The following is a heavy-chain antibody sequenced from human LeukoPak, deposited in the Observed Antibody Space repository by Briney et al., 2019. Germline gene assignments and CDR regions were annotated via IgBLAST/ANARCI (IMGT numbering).Heavy chain of an antibody. CDR3: VREVGGWNRFDF. D-gene: IGHD6-19*01. CDR1: GASLNSYY. Sequence: PSGTLSLTCTVSGASLNSYYWSWIRQPPGKGLEWIGYIYYSGSTNYNPSLRSRVTISIDTSKNQFSLKLSSVTAADTAIYYCVREVGGWNRFDFWGQGTLVTVSS. J-gene: IGHJ4*02. V-gene: IGHV4-59*01. CDR2: IYYSGST.